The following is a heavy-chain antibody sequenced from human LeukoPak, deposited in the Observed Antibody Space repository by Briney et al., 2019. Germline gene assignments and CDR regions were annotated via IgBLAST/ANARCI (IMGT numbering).Heavy chain of an antibody. D-gene: IGHD2-15*01. J-gene: IGHJ4*02. V-gene: IGHV4-59*08. Sequence: SETLSLTCTVSGGPISSYYWSWIRQPPGKGLEWIGYIYYSGSTNYNPSLKSRVTISVDTSKNQFSLKLSSVTAADTAVYYCARGDVYCSGGSCYRYYFDYWGPGTLVTVSS. CDR1: GGPISSYY. CDR3: ARGDVYCSGGSCYRYYFDY. CDR2: IYYSGST.